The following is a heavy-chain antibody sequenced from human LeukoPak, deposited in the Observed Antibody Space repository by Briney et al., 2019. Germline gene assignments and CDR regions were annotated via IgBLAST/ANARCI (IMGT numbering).Heavy chain of an antibody. CDR1: GGSISSSSYY. J-gene: IGHJ4*02. CDR2: IYYSGST. V-gene: IGHV4-39*01. CDR3: ARQRYSGIYDY. Sequence: SETLSLTCTVSGGSISSSSYYWGWIRQPPGKGLEWIGSIYYSGSTYYNPSLKSRVTISVDTSKNQFSLKLSSVTAADTAVYYCARQRYSGIYDYWGQGTLVTVSS. D-gene: IGHD1-26*01.